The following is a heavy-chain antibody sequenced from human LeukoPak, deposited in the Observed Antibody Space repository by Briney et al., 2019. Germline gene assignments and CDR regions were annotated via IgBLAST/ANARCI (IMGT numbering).Heavy chain of an antibody. CDR3: ARDLYSSGRHYYYYYGMDV. D-gene: IGHD6-19*01. CDR1: GGTFSSYA. CDR2: IIPVFGTA. V-gene: IGHV1-69*13. J-gene: IGHJ6*04. Sequence: SVKVSCKASGGTFSSYAISWVRQAPGQGLEWMGGIIPVFGTANYAQKFQGRVTITADESTSTAYMELSSLRSEDTAVYYCARDLYSSGRHYYYYYGMDVWGKGTTVTVSS.